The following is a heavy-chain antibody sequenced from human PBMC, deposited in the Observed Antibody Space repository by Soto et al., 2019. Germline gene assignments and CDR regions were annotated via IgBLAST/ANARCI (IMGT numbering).Heavy chain of an antibody. D-gene: IGHD2-21*02. V-gene: IGHV4-59*08. CDR3: ARHGWRVVVTAPFDY. J-gene: IGHJ4*02. CDR2: IYYSGST. CDR1: GGSISSYY. Sequence: QVQLQESGPGLVKPSETLSLTCTVSGGSISSYYWSWIRQPPGKGLEWIGYIYYSGSTNYNPSLKSRVTISVDTSKNQFSLKLSSVTAADTAVYYCARHGWRVVVTAPFDYWGQGTLVTVSS.